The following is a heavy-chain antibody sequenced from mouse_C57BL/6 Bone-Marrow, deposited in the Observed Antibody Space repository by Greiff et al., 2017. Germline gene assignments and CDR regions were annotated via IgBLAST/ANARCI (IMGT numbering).Heavy chain of an antibody. CDR3: ARNSYSNYVPWFAY. CDR2: ISDGGSYT. D-gene: IGHD2-5*01. J-gene: IGHJ3*01. Sequence: EVNVVESGGGLVKPGGSLKLSCAASGFTFSSYAMSWVRQTPEKRLEWVATISDGGSYTYYPDNVKGRFTISRDNAKNNLYLQMSHLKSEDTAMYYCARNSYSNYVPWFAYWGQGTLVTVSA. CDR1: GFTFSSYA. V-gene: IGHV5-4*03.